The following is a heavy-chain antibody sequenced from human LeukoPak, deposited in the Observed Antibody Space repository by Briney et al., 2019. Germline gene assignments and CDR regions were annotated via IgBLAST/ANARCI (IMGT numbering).Heavy chain of an antibody. J-gene: IGHJ4*02. CDR1: GGSISSGGYS. Sequence: ETLSLTCAVSGGSISSGGYSWSWIRQPPGKGLEWVSAISGSGGSTYYADSVKGRFTISRDNSKNTLYLQMNSLRAEDTAVYYCARDYLAYCGGDCYSGLYWGQGTLVTVSS. V-gene: IGHV3-23*01. CDR3: ARDYLAYCGGDCYSGLY. CDR2: ISGSGGST. D-gene: IGHD2-21*02.